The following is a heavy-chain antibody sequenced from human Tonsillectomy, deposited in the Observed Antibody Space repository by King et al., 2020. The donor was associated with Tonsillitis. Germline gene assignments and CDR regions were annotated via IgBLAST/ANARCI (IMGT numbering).Heavy chain of an antibody. CDR3: ARGPGASSSSYYYYGMDV. CDR2: IKQDGSEK. Sequence: VQLVESGGGLVEPGGSLRLSCAASGFTFSSYWMSWVRQAPGKGLEWVANIKQDGSEKYYVDSVKGRFTISRDNAKNSLYLQMNSLRAEDTAVYYCARGPGASSSSYYYYGMDVWGQGTTVTVSS. V-gene: IGHV3-7*01. D-gene: IGHD6-6*01. CDR1: GFTFSSYW. J-gene: IGHJ6*02.